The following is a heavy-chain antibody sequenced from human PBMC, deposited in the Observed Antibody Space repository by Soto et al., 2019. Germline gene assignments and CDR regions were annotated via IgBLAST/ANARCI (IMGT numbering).Heavy chain of an antibody. CDR3: AREAAVPLNWFDP. CDR1: GFTFSSYS. V-gene: IGHV3-48*02. CDR2: ISSSGSTI. D-gene: IGHD6-6*01. Sequence: GGSLRLSCAASGFTFSSYSMNWVRQAPGKGLEWVSYISSSGSTIFSADSVKGRFTISRDNAKNSLYLQMNSLRDEDTAVYYCAREAAVPLNWFDPWGQGTLVTAPQ. J-gene: IGHJ5*02.